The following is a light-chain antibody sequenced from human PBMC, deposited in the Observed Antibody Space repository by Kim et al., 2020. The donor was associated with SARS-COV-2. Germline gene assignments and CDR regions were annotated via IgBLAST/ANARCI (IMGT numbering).Light chain of an antibody. CDR2: DVS. J-gene: IGLJ1*01. V-gene: IGLV2-14*03. CDR3: SSYTSSNTYV. Sequence: QSITISCTGASRDVGGYNFVSWYQQHPGKAPKLMIYDVSNRPSGVSYRFSGSKSGNTASLTISGLQAEDEADYYCSSYTSSNTYVFGTGTKVTVL. CDR1: SRDVGGYNF.